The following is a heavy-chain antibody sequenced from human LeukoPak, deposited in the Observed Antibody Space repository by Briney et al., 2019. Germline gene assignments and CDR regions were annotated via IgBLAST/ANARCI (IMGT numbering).Heavy chain of an antibody. J-gene: IGHJ4*02. CDR3: AKDSYRTIVVVPAAIWDY. D-gene: IGHD2-2*01. CDR2: ISGSGGST. CDR1: GFTFSSYA. V-gene: IGHV3-23*01. Sequence: QPGGSLRLSCAASGFTFSSYAMSWVRQAPGKGLEWVSAISGSGGSTYYADSLKGRFTISRNNSKNTLYLQMNSLRAEDTAVYYCAKDSYRTIVVVPAAIWDYWGQGTLVTVSS.